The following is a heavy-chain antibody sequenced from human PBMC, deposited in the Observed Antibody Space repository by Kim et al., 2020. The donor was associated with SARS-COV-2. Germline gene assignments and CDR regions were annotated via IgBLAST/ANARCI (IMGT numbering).Heavy chain of an antibody. CDR3: ARGPRITMVQGVIISPVD. V-gene: IGHV4-34*01. CDR2: INHSGST. Sequence: SETLSLTCAVYGGSFSGYYWSWIRQPPGKGLEWIGEINHSGSTNYNPSLKSRVTISVDTSKNQFSLKLSSVTAADTAVYYCARGPRITMVQGVIISPVD. J-gene: IGHJ4*01. D-gene: IGHD3-10*01. CDR1: GGSFSGYY.